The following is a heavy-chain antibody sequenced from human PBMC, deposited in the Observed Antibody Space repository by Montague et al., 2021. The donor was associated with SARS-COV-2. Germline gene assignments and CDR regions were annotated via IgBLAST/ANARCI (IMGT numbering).Heavy chain of an antibody. V-gene: IGHV4-34*01. CDR2: IHHGGST. J-gene: IGHJ6*03. CDR1: GGSFSTYS. Sequence: SETLSLTCAVHGGSFSTYSWNWIRQPPGKGLEWIGEIHHGGSTNYNPSLKSRVTISADTSKNQFSLKLTSVAAADTDVYYCARLGDGVVPSPILGVGPYYSYYYMDFWGKGTTVTVSS. D-gene: IGHD3-10*01. CDR3: ARLGDGVVPSPILGVGPYYSYYYMDF.